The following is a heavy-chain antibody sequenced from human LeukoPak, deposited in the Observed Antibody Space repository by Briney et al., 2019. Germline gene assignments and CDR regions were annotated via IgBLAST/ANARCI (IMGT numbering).Heavy chain of an antibody. J-gene: IGHJ4*02. CDR3: ARDGAAAGMGFDY. Sequence: PPEGLSVTCTVPGGSISSDFWSWIRQPPGKGRGWIGYIYTSGSTNYNTSLKSRVTISVDTSKNQSSLKLSSVTAADTAVYYCARDGAAAGMGFDYWGQGTLVTVSS. V-gene: IGHV4-59*01. D-gene: IGHD6-13*01. CDR2: IYTSGST. CDR1: GGSISSDF.